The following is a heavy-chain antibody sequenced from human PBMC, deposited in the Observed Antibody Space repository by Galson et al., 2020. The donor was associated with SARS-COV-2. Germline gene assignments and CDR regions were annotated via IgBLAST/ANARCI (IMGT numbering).Heavy chain of an antibody. CDR2: INHKSGGT. CDR3: ARLRYYDVVAGYIVDV. D-gene: IGHD3-9*01. J-gene: IGHJ6*02. Sequence: ASVKVSCMASGYTFTDYYIHWVRQAPGQGLEWMGWINHKSGGTNYAQKFEGRVTMTRDTSITTAYMELSRLRADDTAVYYCARLRYYDVVAGYIVDVWGQGTMVTVSS. V-gene: IGHV1-2*02. CDR1: GYTFTDYY.